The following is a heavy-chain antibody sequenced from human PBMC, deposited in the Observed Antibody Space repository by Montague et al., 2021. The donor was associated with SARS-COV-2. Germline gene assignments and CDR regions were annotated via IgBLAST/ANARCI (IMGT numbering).Heavy chain of an antibody. V-gene: IGHV4-59*12. D-gene: IGHD2-15*01. J-gene: IGHJ3*02. CDR3: ARGDGVVVAAPYI. CDR1: GGSISSYY. CDR2: IYYSGSI. Sequence: SETLSLTCTVSGGSISSYYWSWIRQPPGKGLEWIGYIYYSGSINYNPSLKSRVTMSLDTSKNQFSLKLSSVTAADTAVYYCARGDGVVVAAPYIWGQGTMVTVSS.